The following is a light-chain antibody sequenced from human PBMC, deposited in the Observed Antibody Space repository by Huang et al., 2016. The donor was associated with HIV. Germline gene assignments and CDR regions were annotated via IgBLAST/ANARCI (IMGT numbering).Light chain of an antibody. CDR2: LGS. J-gene: IGKJ1*01. CDR1: QSLLHKNGQKY. CDR3: MQGLQTPS. Sequence: DIVMTQSPLSLSVTPGEPASISCRSSQSLLHKNGQKYFVGSLQKPWQAPQLLIYLGSNRAFGVPDRFSGSGSGTDFTLKISRVEAEDVGIYYCMQGLQTPSVGQGTKVEIK. V-gene: IGKV2-28*01.